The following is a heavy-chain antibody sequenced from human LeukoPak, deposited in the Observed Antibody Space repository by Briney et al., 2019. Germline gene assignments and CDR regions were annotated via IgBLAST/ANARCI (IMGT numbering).Heavy chain of an antibody. J-gene: IGHJ4*02. CDR3: TKDQSRGHFDWLFSFDF. D-gene: IGHD3-9*01. Sequence: GGSLRLSCAASGFTFSGYAMTWVRQAPGKGLEWVSSISGSGTNTWYADSVKGRFTISRDNSEKTLFLQMNNLRAEDTAVYYCTKDQSRGHFDWLFSFDFWGQGTLVTVSS. V-gene: IGHV3-23*01. CDR2: ISGSGTNT. CDR1: GFTFSGYA.